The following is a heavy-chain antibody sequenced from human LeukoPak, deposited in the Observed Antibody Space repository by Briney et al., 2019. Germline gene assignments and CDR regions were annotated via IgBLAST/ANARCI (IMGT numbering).Heavy chain of an antibody. CDR2: IVVGSSNT. CDR1: GFTFTSSA. CDR3: AADPTYYDILTGYYSFDY. Sequence: SVKVSCKASGFTFTSSAVQWVRQARGQRLEWIGWIVVGSSNTNYAQKFQERVTITRDMSTSTAYMELSSLRSEDTAVYYCAADPTYYDILTGYYSFDYWGQGTLVTVSS. V-gene: IGHV1-58*01. J-gene: IGHJ4*02. D-gene: IGHD3-9*01.